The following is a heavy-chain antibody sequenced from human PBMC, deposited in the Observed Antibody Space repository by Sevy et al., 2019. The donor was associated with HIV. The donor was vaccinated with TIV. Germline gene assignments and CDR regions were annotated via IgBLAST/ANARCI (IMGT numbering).Heavy chain of an antibody. CDR1: GFSFSPYS. D-gene: IGHD3-16*01. V-gene: IGHV3-21*01. CDR2: MSTRNGYK. J-gene: IGHJ4*02. CDR3: ARDDMMFDY. Sequence: GSLRLSCTASGFSFSPYSMNWVRQPPGKGLEWVSSMSTRNGYKYCADSVKGRFTISRDDAESSVYLQMNSLRAEDTAVYYCARDDMMFDYWGRGTLVTVSS.